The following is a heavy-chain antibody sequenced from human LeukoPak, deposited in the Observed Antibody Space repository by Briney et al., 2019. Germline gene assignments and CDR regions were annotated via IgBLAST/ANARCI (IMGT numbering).Heavy chain of an antibody. Sequence: ASVKVSCKASGGTFSSYAISWVRQAPGQGLEWMGWISAYNGNTNYAQKLQGRVTMTTDTSTSTAYMELRSLGSDDTAVYYCARGRLGAPQYYDILTGYGYWGQGTLVTVSS. CDR3: ARGRLGAPQYYDILTGYGY. D-gene: IGHD3-9*01. V-gene: IGHV1-18*01. CDR2: ISAYNGNT. CDR1: GGTFSSYA. J-gene: IGHJ4*02.